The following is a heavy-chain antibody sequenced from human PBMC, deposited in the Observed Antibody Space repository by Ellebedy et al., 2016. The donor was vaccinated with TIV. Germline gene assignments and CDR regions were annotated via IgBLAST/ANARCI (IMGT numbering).Heavy chain of an antibody. CDR3: ARHVASRRWSFFDY. D-gene: IGHD6-13*01. CDR2: IYPGASDT. CDR1: GYSFTSLW. Sequence: GESLKISXKGFGYSFTSLWIGLVRQMPGKGLEWIGIIYPGASDTNYSPSFQGQVTISADKSLNTADLQWSSLKASDTAMYYGARHVASRRWSFFDYWGQGTLVTVSS. J-gene: IGHJ4*02. V-gene: IGHV5-51*01.